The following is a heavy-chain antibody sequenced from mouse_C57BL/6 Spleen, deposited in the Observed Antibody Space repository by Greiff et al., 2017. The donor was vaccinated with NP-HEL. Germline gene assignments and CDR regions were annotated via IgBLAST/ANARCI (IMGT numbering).Heavy chain of an antibody. D-gene: IGHD1-1*01. J-gene: IGHJ1*03. CDR3: AREMGIYYGSSYWYFDV. V-gene: IGHV1-76*01. CDR2: IYPGSGNT. Sequence: VQLQQSGAELVRPGASVKLSCKASGYTFTDYYINWVKRRPGQGLEWIARIYPGSGNTYYNEKFKGKATLTAEKSSSTAYMQLSSLTSEDSAVYFCAREMGIYYGSSYWYFDVWGTGTTVTVSS. CDR1: GYTFTDYY.